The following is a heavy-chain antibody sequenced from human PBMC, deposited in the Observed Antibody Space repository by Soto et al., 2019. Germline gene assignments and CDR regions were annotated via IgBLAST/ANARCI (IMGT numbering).Heavy chain of an antibody. CDR3: ARDNIVVVPAADYYYYYMDV. Sequence: GASVKVSCKASGGTFSSYTISWVRQATGQGLEWMGRIIPILGIASYAQKFQGRVTITADKSTSTAYMELSSLRSEDTAVYYCARDNIVVVPAADYYYYYMDVWGKGTTVTVSS. J-gene: IGHJ6*03. D-gene: IGHD2-2*01. V-gene: IGHV1-69*04. CDR1: GGTFSSYT. CDR2: IIPILGIA.